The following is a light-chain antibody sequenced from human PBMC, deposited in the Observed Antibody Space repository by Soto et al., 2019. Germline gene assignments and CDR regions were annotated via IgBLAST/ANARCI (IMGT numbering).Light chain of an antibody. CDR1: QGINNY. Sequence: DIQMTQSPSSLSASVGDRVTITCRASQGINNYVAWFQQKPGRAPKSLIYATYNLQSGVPSKFIASGSGTEFTLTISSLQPEDFATYYCQQYDTFHRTFGQGTKVEI. V-gene: IGKV1-16*02. J-gene: IGKJ1*01. CDR2: ATY. CDR3: QQYDTFHRT.